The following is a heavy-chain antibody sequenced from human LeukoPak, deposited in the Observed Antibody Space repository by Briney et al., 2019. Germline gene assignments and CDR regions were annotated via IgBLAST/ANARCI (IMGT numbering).Heavy chain of an antibody. CDR3: AVVDIVATTFDY. V-gene: IGHV3-21*01. J-gene: IGHJ4*02. CDR1: GFTFSSYS. CDR2: ISSSSSYI. Sequence: GGSLRLSCAASGFTFSSYSMNWVRQAPGKGLEWVSSISSSSSYIYYADSVKGRFTISRDNSKNTLYLQMNSLRAEDTAVYYCAVVDIVATTFDYWGQGTLVTVSS. D-gene: IGHD5-12*01.